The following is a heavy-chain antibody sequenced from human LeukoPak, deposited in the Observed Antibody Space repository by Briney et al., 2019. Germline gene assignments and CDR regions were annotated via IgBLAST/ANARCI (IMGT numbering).Heavy chain of an antibody. D-gene: IGHD3-22*01. CDR1: GYTFTSYG. Sequence: VKVSCKASGYTFTSYGISWVRQAPGQGLEWMGWISAYNGNTNYAQKLQGRVTMTTDTSTSTAYMELRSLRSDDTAVYYCARGGYYDGSGYYYRYYFDYWGQGTLVTVSS. CDR2: ISAYNGNT. CDR3: ARGGYYDGSGYYYRYYFDY. V-gene: IGHV1-18*01. J-gene: IGHJ4*02.